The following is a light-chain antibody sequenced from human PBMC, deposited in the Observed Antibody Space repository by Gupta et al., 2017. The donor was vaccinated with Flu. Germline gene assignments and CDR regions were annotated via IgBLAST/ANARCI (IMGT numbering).Light chain of an antibody. V-gene: IGKV1-33*01. J-gene: IGKJ1*01. CDR3: QQYDNLPGT. Sequence: DIQMTQSPSSLSASVGDRVTITCQASQDISNYLNWYQQKPGKAPKRLIYDASNLETGVPSRFSGSGSGTDFTFTISSLQPEDIATYYCQQYDNLPGTFGQGTKVEIK. CDR1: QDISNY. CDR2: DAS.